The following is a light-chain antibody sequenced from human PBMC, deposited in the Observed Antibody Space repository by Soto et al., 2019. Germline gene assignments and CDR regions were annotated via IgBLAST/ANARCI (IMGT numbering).Light chain of an antibody. V-gene: IGKV1-5*01. CDR2: DAS. J-gene: IGKJ1*01. CDR3: QQSYSNTQT. Sequence: IQMTQSPSTLSSSLGHRVTITCRASQSIGSWLAWYQQKPGKAPNPLIYDASSLKSGVPARFSGSGSGTDFTLTISSLQHEDFATYYCQQSYSNTQTFGQGTKVDIK. CDR1: QSIGSW.